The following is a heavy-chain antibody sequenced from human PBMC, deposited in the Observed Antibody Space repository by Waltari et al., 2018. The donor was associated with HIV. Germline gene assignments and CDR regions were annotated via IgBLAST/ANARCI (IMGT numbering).Heavy chain of an antibody. CDR3: ASRTYYYGSGSYTPGRFDP. CDR2: ICHSGGT. J-gene: IGHJ5*02. CDR1: GYSISSGYY. V-gene: IGHV4-38-2*01. Sequence: QVQLQESGPGLVKPSETLSLTCAVSGYSISSGYYWGWIGQPPGKGLDGIGSICHSGGTYYNPSLKSRVTISVDTSKNQFSLKLSSVTAADTAVYYCASRTYYYGSGSYTPGRFDPWGQGTLVTVSS. D-gene: IGHD3-10*01.